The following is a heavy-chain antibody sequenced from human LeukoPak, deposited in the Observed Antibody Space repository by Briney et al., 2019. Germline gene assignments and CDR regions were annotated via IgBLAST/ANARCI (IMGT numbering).Heavy chain of an antibody. D-gene: IGHD3-22*01. J-gene: IGHJ4*02. V-gene: IGHV3-33*01. CDR1: GFTFSSYG. CDR3: ARNYYDSSGYYRFDY. Sequence: GRSLRLSCAASGFTFSSYGMHWARQAPGKGLEWVAVIWYDGSNKYYADSVKGRFTISRDNSKNTLYLQMNSLRAEDTAVYYCARNYYDSSGYYRFDYWGQGTLVTVSS. CDR2: IWYDGSNK.